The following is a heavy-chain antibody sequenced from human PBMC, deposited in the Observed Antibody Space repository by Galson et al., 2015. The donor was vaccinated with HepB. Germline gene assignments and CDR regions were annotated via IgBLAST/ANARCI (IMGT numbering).Heavy chain of an antibody. CDR2: ISGSGGST. V-gene: IGHV3-23*01. D-gene: IGHD3-10*01. Sequence: SLRLSCAASGFTVSNNYMSWVRQTPGKGLEWVSAISGSGGSTYYADSVKGRFTISRDNSKNTLYLQMNSLRAEDTAVYYCAELTGPRSGSYSFDYWGQGTLVTVSS. CDR3: AELTGPRSGSYSFDY. J-gene: IGHJ4*02. CDR1: GFTVSNNY.